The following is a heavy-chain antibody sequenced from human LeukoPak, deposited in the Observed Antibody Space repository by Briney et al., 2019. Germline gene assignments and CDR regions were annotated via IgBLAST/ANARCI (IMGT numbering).Heavy chain of an antibody. Sequence: PSETLSLTCTVFGDSVSSSNYYWAWFRQPPGKGLDWIVSLYYDGRTYYSPSHESRVTVSVDTSKNQFSLKLSSVTAADTAVYYYARGDDFWSAHSPLFDYWGQGTLVTVSS. J-gene: IGHJ4*02. D-gene: IGHD3-3*01. CDR3: ARGDDFWSAHSPLFDY. CDR2: LYYDGRT. CDR1: GDSVSSSNYY. V-gene: IGHV4-39*01.